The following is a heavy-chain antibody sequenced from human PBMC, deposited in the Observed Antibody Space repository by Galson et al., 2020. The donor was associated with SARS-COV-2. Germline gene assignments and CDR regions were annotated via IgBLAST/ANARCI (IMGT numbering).Heavy chain of an antibody. CDR2: INHTVTT. CDR3: ARGLMIGGSFYGMDV. CDR1: GGSFSNIY. D-gene: IGHD3-22*01. V-gene: IGHV4-34*01. J-gene: IGHJ6*02. Sequence: PSETLSLTCAVYGGSFSNIYWTWIRQAPDKGLEWIGEINHTVTTNCKPSLKSRVTISADTSKNQFSLKVRSVTAADTAVYYCARGLMIGGSFYGMDVWGLGTTVTVSS.